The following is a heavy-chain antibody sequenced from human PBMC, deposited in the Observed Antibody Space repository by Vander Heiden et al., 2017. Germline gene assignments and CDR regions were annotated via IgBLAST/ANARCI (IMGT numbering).Heavy chain of an antibody. J-gene: IGHJ4*02. Sequence: QVQLVVSGGAVIPPGMSETLAYARSGFTFIKYGMDWVRQGPGKGLEWVAVIWHDGSRTSYSDSVKGRFTISRDNSKNTVYLQMNSLRDEDTAVYYCARGNPPSTPVEYWGQGTLVTVSS. D-gene: IGHD3-3*01. V-gene: IGHV3-33*01. CDR2: IWHDGSRT. CDR3: ARGNPPSTPVEY. CDR1: GFTFIKYG.